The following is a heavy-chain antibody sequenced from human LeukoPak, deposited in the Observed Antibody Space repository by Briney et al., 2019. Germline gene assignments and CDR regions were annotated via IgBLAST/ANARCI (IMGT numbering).Heavy chain of an antibody. CDR2: INPNSGGT. CDR1: GYTFTGYY. Sequence: ASVKVSCKASGYTFTGYYMHWVRQAPGQGLEWMGWINPNSGGTNYAQKFQGRVTLTRDTSISTAYMDLSRLRSDNTAVYYCARALSYSGYGIVVVFDYWGQGTLVTVSS. D-gene: IGHD5-12*01. CDR3: ARALSYSGYGIVVVFDY. J-gene: IGHJ4*02. V-gene: IGHV1-2*02.